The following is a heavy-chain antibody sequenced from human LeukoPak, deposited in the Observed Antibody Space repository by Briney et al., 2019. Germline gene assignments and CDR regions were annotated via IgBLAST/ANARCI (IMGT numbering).Heavy chain of an antibody. D-gene: IGHD3-10*01. V-gene: IGHV3-74*01. CDR1: GFTFSNSL. CDR2: INEDGSIT. CDR3: AKPLNYYGSGRYYNYDY. J-gene: IGHJ4*02. Sequence: GGSLRLSCAVSGFTFSNSLMHWVRQGPGKGLVWVSRINEDGSITSYADSVKGRFTISRDNSKNTLYLQMNSLRVEDTAVYYCAKPLNYYGSGRYYNYDYWGQGTLVTVSS.